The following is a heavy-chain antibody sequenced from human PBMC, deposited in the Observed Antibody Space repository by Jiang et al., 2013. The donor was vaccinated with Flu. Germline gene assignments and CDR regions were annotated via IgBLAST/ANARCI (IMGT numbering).Heavy chain of an antibody. D-gene: IGHD4-17*01. CDR1: GFTFSSYG. J-gene: IGHJ3*02. V-gene: IGHV3-33*05. Sequence: QLLESGGGVVQPGRSLRLSCAASGFTFSSYGMHWVRQAPGKGLEWVAVVSYDGNNKYYADSVKGRFTISRDNSKNTLYLQMNSLRAEDTAVYYCARDAYTVPKGAFDIWGQGTMVTVSS. CDR2: VSYDGNNK. CDR3: ARDAYTVPKGAFDI.